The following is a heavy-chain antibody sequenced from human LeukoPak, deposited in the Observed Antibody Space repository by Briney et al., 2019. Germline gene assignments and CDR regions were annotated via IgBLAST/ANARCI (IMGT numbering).Heavy chain of an antibody. CDR1: GGSISSRGYY. Sequence: SQTLSLTCTVSGGSISSRGYYWSWIRQPPGKGLEWIGYIYHNGNTHYNPSLKSRVTISVDASKNQFSLKLSSVTAADTAVYYCASAYLPRGYSYGHFDYWGQGTLVTVSS. D-gene: IGHD5-18*01. V-gene: IGHV4-30-2*02. CDR2: IYHNGNT. CDR3: ASAYLPRGYSYGHFDY. J-gene: IGHJ4*02.